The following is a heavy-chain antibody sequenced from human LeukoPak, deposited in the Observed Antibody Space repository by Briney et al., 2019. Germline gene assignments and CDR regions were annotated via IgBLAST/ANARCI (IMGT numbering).Heavy chain of an antibody. V-gene: IGHV3-21*01. CDR1: GFTFSSYS. CDR2: ISRSSNYI. J-gene: IGHJ2*01. CDR3: ARDQTSSWYFDL. D-gene: IGHD1-7*01. Sequence: GGSLRLSCAASGFTFSSYSMNWVRQAPGKGLEWVSSISRSSNYIYYADSVKGRFTISRDNAKNSLYLQMNNLRAEDTAVYFCARDQTSSWYFDLWGRGTLVTVSS.